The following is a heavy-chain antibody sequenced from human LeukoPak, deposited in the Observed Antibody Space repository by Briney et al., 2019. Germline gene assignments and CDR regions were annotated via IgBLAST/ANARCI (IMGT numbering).Heavy chain of an antibody. D-gene: IGHD5-24*01. V-gene: IGHV4-34*01. CDR1: GGSFSGYY. CDR3: ARGRRKNVEMATIGGYYFDY. Sequence: SETLSLTCAVYGGSFSGYYWSWIRQPPGKGLEWIGEINHSGSTNYNPSLKSRVTISVDTSKNQFSLKLSSVTAADTAVYYCARGRRKNVEMATIGGYYFDYWSQGTLVTVSS. J-gene: IGHJ4*02. CDR2: INHSGST.